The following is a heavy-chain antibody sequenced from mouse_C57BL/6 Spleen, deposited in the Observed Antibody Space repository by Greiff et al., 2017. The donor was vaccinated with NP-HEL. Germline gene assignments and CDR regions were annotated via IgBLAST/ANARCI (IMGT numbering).Heavy chain of an antibody. CDR3: ARSCGCSNVYWDFDG. Sequence: VQLQQSDAELVKPGASVKISCKASGYTFTDHTIHWMKQRPEQGLEWIGYIYPRDGSTKYNEKFKGKATLTADKSSSTAYMQLNSLTSEDSAVYFCARSCGCSNVYWDFDGWGTGTTVTVAS. CDR1: GYTFTDHT. V-gene: IGHV1-78*01. J-gene: IGHJ1*03. D-gene: IGHD1-1*01. CDR2: IYPRDGST.